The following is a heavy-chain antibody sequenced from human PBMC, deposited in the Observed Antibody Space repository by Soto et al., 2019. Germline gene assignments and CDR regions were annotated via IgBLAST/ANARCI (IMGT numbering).Heavy chain of an antibody. CDR3: AGTDRYYYDSSGYLVFDY. CDR1: GGSISSYY. CDR2: IYYSGST. Sequence: PSETLSLTCTVSGGSISSYYWGWIRQPPGKGLEWIGYIYYSGSTNYNPSLKSRVTISVDTSKNQFSLKLSSVTAADTAVYYCAGTDRYYYDSSGYLVFDYWGQGTLVTVSS. V-gene: IGHV4-59*01. D-gene: IGHD3-22*01. J-gene: IGHJ4*02.